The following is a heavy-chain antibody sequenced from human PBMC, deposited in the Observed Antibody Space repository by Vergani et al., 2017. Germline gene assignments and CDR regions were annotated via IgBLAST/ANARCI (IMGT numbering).Heavy chain of an antibody. Sequence: QVQLVESAGGVVQPGGSLRLSCATSGFTFRTNGFHWVRQAPGKGLEWVAFLRSEGNEYYADSVKGRFTISRDNSKNTLYLQMSSLRTEDTAVYYCTKRGDYGDYSGSWGQGTLVTVSS. V-gene: IGHV3-30*02. D-gene: IGHD3-16*01. CDR3: TKRGDYGDYSGS. CDR1: GFTFRTNG. CDR2: LRSEGNE. J-gene: IGHJ4*02.